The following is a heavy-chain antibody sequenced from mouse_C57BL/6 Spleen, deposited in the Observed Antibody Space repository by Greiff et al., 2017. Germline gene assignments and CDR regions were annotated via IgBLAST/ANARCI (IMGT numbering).Heavy chain of an antibody. CDR1: GFSFNTYA. CDR3: VRQSNIYAMDY. D-gene: IGHD2-5*01. Sequence: EVKLVESGGGLVQPKGSLKLSCAASGFSFNTYAMNWVRQAPGKGLEWVARIRSKSNNYATYYADSVKDRFTISRDDSESMLYLQRNNLKTEDTAMYYCVRQSNIYAMDYWGQGTSGTVSS. CDR2: IRSKSNNYAT. V-gene: IGHV10-1*01. J-gene: IGHJ4*01.